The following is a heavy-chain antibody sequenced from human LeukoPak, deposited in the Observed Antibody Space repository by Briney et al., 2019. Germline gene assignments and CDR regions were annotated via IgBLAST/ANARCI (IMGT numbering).Heavy chain of an antibody. D-gene: IGHD3-3*01. CDR1: GFTFSSYS. CDR2: ISSSSSTI. J-gene: IGHJ4*02. V-gene: IGHV3-48*01. CDR3: ARESITIFGVVTN. Sequence: AGGSLRLSCAASGFTFSSYSMNWVRQAPGKGLEWVSYISSSSSTIYYADSVKGRFTISRDNAKNSLYLQMNSLRAEDTAVYYCARESITIFGVVTNWGQGTLVTVSS.